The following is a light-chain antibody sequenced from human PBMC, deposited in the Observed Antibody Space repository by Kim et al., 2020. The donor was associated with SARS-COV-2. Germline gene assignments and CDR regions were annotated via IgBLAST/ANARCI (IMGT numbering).Light chain of an antibody. CDR1: SSNIGNSS. V-gene: IGLV1-51*01. Sequence: QSVLTQPPSVSAAPGQKVTISCSGSSSNIGNSSVYWYQQLPGTAPKLLIYDNHKRPSGIPDRFSGSKSGTSATLGITGLQTGDEADYYCGTWDSSLSAGVFGGGTKLTVL. CDR2: DNH. J-gene: IGLJ3*02. CDR3: GTWDSSLSAGV.